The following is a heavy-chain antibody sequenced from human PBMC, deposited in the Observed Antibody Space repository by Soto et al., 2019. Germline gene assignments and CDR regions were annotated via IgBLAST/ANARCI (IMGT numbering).Heavy chain of an antibody. D-gene: IGHD6-19*01. CDR2: IIPIFGTA. CDR1: GGTFSSYA. V-gene: IGHV1-69*13. Sequence: SVKVSCKASGGTFSSYAISWVRQAPGQGLEWMGGIIPIFGTANYAQKFQGRVTITADESTSTAYMELSSLRSEDTAVYYCASPQNSIAVAGPYYYSYRMDVWGQGTTVTVSS. CDR3: ASPQNSIAVAGPYYYSYRMDV. J-gene: IGHJ6*02.